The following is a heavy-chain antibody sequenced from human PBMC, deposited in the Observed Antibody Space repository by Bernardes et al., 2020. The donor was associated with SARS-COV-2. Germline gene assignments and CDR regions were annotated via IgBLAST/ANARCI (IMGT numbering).Heavy chain of an antibody. CDR2: IYYSGST. CDR3: ARDMNFWSGYYTDYYYMDV. Sequence: SETLSLTRTVSGGSISSYYWSWIRQPPGKGLEWIGYIYYSGSTNYNPSLKSRVTISVDTSKNQFSLKLSSVTAADTAVYYCARDMNFWSGYYTDYYYMDVWGKGTTVTVSS. D-gene: IGHD3-3*01. J-gene: IGHJ6*03. CDR1: GGSISSYY. V-gene: IGHV4-59*01.